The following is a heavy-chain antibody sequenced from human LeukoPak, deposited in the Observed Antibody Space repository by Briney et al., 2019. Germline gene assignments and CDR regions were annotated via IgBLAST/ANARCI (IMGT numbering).Heavy chain of an antibody. V-gene: IGHV3-23*01. CDR1: GFTFNNCA. Sequence: GGSLRLSCAASGFTFNNCAMKWVRQAPGKGLEWVSSISGSGGSTYYADSVKGRFTISRDNSKNTLYLQMNSLRAEDTAVYYCARNVGWFRFDYWGQGTLVTVSS. CDR3: ARNVGWFRFDY. D-gene: IGHD2-15*01. J-gene: IGHJ4*02. CDR2: ISGSGGST.